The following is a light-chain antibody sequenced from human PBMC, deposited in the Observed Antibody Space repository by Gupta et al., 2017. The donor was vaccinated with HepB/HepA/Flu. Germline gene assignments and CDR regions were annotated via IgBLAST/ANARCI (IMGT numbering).Light chain of an antibody. CDR2: CAS. Sequence: DIQMTQSPSSVSASVGDRVTITCRASQGISSRLAWYQQKPGKAPKLLIYCASSLQSGVPSRFSGSGSGTDFTLTISSLQPEDFGTYFCQQANSFPWTFGQGTKVEIK. V-gene: IGKV1-12*01. CDR3: QQANSFPWT. CDR1: QGISSR. J-gene: IGKJ1*01.